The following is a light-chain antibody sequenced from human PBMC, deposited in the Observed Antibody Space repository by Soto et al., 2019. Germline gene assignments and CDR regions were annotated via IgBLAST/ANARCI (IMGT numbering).Light chain of an antibody. CDR1: QSISSNY. J-gene: IGKJ1*01. V-gene: IGKV3-20*01. CDR2: GAS. Sequence: EIVLTQSPGTLSLSPGERATLSCRASQSISSNYLAWYQQKPGQAPRLLIYGASGRATGIPDRCSGSGSGTHLPLTIISRAPEDFALYYCQQFGSSLPWTFGQETKVEIK. CDR3: QQFGSSLPWT.